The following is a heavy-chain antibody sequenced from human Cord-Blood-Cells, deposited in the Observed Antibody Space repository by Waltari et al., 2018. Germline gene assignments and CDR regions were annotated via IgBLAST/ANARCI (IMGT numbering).Heavy chain of an antibody. CDR1: GFTFDDYA. V-gene: IGHV3-9*01. Sequence: EVQLVESGGGLVQPGRSLRLSCAASGFTFDDYAMHWVRPAPGKGLAWVSGISWNSGSIGYADSVKGRFTISRDNAKNSLYLQMNSLRAEDTALYYCAKDRRIAAAGTTADYWGQGTLVTVSS. J-gene: IGHJ4*02. CDR2: ISWNSGSI. CDR3: AKDRRIAAAGTTADY. D-gene: IGHD6-13*01.